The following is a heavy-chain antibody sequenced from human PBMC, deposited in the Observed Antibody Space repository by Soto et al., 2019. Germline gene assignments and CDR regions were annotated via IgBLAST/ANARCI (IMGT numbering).Heavy chain of an antibody. D-gene: IGHD6-19*01. Sequence: PSETLSLTCTVSDGSLSGYYWSWLRQPPGKGLEWIGYIYNIGSTNYNPSLRSRVTMSMDPSQEQFSLKLSSVTATDTAVYYCARHVNLPLAGNGFDSWGRGNLVTVSS. CDR3: ARHVNLPLAGNGFDS. CDR2: IYNIGST. V-gene: IGHV4-59*08. J-gene: IGHJ4*02. CDR1: DGSLSGYY.